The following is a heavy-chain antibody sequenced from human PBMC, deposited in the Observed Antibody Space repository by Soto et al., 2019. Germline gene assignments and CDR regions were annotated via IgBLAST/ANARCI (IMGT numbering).Heavy chain of an antibody. CDR3: ARHQSHSSSYVDP. J-gene: IGHJ5*02. D-gene: IGHD6-13*01. CDR2: IYYSGST. V-gene: IGHV4-34*01. Sequence: SETLSLTCAIYGGSFSGYYWSWIRQPPGKGLEWIGSIYYSGSTYYNPSLKSRVTISVDTSKNQFSLKLSSVTAADTAVYYCARHQSHSSSYVDPWGQGTLVTVS. CDR1: GGSFSGYY.